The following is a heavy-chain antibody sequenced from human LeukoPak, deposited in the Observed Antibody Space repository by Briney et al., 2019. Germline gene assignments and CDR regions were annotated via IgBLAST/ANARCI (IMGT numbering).Heavy chain of an antibody. CDR2: INHDGSST. CDR3: ATSLSGWGTYHYMNV. V-gene: IGHV3-74*01. Sequence: GGSLRLSCAASGFTFTTFWLHWVRQAPGKGLVWVSRINHDGSSTNYADSVKGRFTISRDNAKNTVYLQMNSLRAEDTAVYYCATSLSGWGTYHYMNVWGKGTTVTISS. CDR1: GFTFTTFW. J-gene: IGHJ6*03. D-gene: IGHD6-19*01.